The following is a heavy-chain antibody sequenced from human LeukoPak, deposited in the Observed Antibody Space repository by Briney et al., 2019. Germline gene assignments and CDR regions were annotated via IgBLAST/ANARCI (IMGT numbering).Heavy chain of an antibody. J-gene: IGHJ4*02. CDR3: ARDGGNKGPFDY. D-gene: IGHD3-16*01. CDR1: GGSISSGGYY. V-gene: IGHV4-30-2*01. CDR2: IYHSGST. Sequence: PSQTLSLTCAVSGGSISSGGYYWSWIRQPPGKGLEWIGYIYHSGSTYYNPSLKSRVTISVDRSKNQFSLKLSPVTAADTAVYYCARDGGNKGPFDYWGQGTLVTVSS.